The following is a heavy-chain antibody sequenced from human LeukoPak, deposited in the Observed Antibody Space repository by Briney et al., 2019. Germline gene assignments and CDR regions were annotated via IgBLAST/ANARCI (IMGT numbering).Heavy chain of an antibody. CDR2: INPNSGGT. J-gene: IGHJ5*02. Sequence: ASVKVSCKASGYTFIDYYIHWVRQAPGQGLEWMGWINPNSGGTKYAQKFQGRVTMTRDTSISTAYMELSRLRSDDTAVYYCARGGYMLYGDYGVDWFDPWGQGTLVTVSS. CDR3: ARGGYMLYGDYGVDWFDP. D-gene: IGHD4-17*01. CDR1: GYTFIDYY. V-gene: IGHV1-2*02.